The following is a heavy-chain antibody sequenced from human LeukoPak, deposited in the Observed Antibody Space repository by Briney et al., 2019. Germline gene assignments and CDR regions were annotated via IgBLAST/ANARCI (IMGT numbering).Heavy chain of an antibody. CDR1: GYTFTSYY. J-gene: IGHJ4*02. D-gene: IGHD5-12*01. CDR2: INPSGGST. V-gene: IGHV1-46*01. Sequence: ASVKVSCKASGYTFTSYYMHWVRQAPGQGLEWMGIINPSGGSTSYAQKFQGRVTMTRDMSTSTVYMELSSLRSEDTAVYYCARDQGYSGYDLEGGFDYWGQGTLVTVSS. CDR3: ARDQGYSGYDLEGGFDY.